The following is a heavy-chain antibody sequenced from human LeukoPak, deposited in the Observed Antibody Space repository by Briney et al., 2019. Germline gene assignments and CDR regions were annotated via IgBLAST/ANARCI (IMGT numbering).Heavy chain of an antibody. CDR1: GFTFSSYG. CDR2: ISYDGSNK. Sequence: GGSLRLSCAASGFTFSSYGMHWVRQAPGKGLEWVAVISYDGSNKYYADSVKGRFTISRDNSKNTLYLQMNSLRAEDTAVYYCARDRRVSSWGQGTLVTVSS. V-gene: IGHV3-30*03. CDR3: ARDRRVSS. J-gene: IGHJ5*02.